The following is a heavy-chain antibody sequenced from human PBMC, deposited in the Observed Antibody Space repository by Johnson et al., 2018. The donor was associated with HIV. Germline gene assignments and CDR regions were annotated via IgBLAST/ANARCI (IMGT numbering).Heavy chain of an antibody. D-gene: IGHD1-26*01. J-gene: IGHJ3*02. CDR1: GFSFGDYY. Sequence: VQLVESGGGVVQPGRSLRLSCAASGFSFGDYYMSWVRQAPGKGLEWVGRIKTKTEGETTDYAAPVAARFTISRDASKDTLYLQMNNLKTEDTAIYYCVTPTLGAEAFDIWGQGTLVTVSS. CDR2: IKTKTEGETT. CDR3: VTPTLGAEAFDI. V-gene: IGHV3-15*01.